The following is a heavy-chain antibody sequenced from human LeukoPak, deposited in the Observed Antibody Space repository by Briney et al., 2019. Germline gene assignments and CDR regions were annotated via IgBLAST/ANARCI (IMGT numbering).Heavy chain of an antibody. CDR1: GFTFSDYW. Sequence: GGSLRLSCAGSGFTFSDYWIYWVRQTPEKGLEWVATIKHDGSEEYYVDSVRGRFSISRDDAKNSVYLQMNSLRADDTAVYYCARRLKYDTTYFDYWGQGTLVTVSS. V-gene: IGHV3-7*03. D-gene: IGHD1-14*01. J-gene: IGHJ4*02. CDR2: IKHDGSEE. CDR3: ARRLKYDTTYFDY.